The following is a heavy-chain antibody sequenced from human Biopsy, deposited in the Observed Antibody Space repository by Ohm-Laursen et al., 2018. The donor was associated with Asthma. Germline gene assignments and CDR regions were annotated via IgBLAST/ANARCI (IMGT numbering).Heavy chain of an antibody. V-gene: IGHV3-74*01. CDR1: GFSFSTYW. D-gene: IGHD1-20*01. CDR2: INSDGSSL. Sequence: SLRLSCAASGFSFSTYWMHWVRQAPGKGLVWVARINSDGSSLSYADSVKGRFTVSRDNAKNTLYLQMNSLRGEDTAVYYCAVLGRITNAYWGQGTLVTVPS. CDR3: AVLGRITNAY. J-gene: IGHJ4*02.